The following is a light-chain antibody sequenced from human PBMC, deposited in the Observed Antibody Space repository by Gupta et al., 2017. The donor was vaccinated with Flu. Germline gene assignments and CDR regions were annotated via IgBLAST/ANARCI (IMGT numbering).Light chain of an antibody. V-gene: IGLV1-47*01. CDR1: SSNIGSNT. Sequence: QSVLTQPPSASGTPGQRVPISCSGSSSNIGSNTVSWYQQLPGTAPKLLIYRNNQRPAGVPDRISGAKSGTAASVAISGRRAEDEADYYCAAWDDSRRAWVFGGGTKLTVL. CDR2: RNN. J-gene: IGLJ3*02. CDR3: AAWDDSRRAWV.